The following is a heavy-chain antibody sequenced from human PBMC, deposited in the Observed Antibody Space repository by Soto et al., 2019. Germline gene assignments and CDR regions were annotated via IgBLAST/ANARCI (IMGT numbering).Heavy chain of an antibody. J-gene: IGHJ5*02. Sequence: SVKVSCKVSGYTLTELSMHWVRQAPGQGLEWMGGIIPIFGTANYAQKFQGRVTITADESTSTAYMELSSLRSEDTAVYYCARGDFGVVISWFDPWGQGTLVTVSS. CDR2: IIPIFGTA. CDR1: GYTLTELS. D-gene: IGHD3-3*01. CDR3: ARGDFGVVISWFDP. V-gene: IGHV1-69*13.